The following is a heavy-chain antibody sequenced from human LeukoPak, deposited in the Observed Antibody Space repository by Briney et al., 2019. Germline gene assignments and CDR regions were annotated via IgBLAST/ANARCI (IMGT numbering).Heavy chain of an antibody. D-gene: IGHD1-20*01. CDR1: GYTFTGYY. V-gene: IGHV1-2*06. J-gene: IGHJ6*02. CDR3: ARDIGHNWYDGPLDV. CDR2: INPNSGGT. Sequence: ASVKVSCKASGYTFTGYYMHWVRQAPGQGLEWMGRINPNSGGTNYAQKFQGRVTMTRDTSISTAYMELSRLRSDDTAVYYCARDIGHNWYDGPLDVWGRGTTVTVSS.